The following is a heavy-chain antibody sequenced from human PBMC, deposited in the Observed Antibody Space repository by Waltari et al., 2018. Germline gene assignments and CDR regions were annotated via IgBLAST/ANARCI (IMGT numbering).Heavy chain of an antibody. J-gene: IGHJ4*02. Sequence: EVQLVESGGGLVQPGGSLRLSCAAPGFHFSSYWMSWVRQAPGKGLEWVVNIKRDGSEKYYVDSVKGRFTISRDNAKNSLYLQMNSLRAEDTAVYYCARSVLEDFWGQGTLVTVSS. D-gene: IGHD1-1*01. CDR1: GFHFSSYW. V-gene: IGHV3-7*01. CDR2: IKRDGSEK. CDR3: ARSVLEDF.